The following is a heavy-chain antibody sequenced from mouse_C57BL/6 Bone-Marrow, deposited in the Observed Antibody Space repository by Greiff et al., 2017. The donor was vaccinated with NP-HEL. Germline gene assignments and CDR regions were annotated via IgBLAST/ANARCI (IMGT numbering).Heavy chain of an antibody. CDR1: GFTFSNYW. D-gene: IGHD2-1*01. V-gene: IGHV6-3*01. CDR2: IRLKSDNYAT. J-gene: IGHJ2*01. Sequence: DVKLVESGGGLVQPGGSMKLSCVASGFTFSNYWMNWVRQSPEKGLEWVAQIRLKSDNYATHYAESVKGRFTISRDDSKSSVYLQMNNLRAEDTGIYYCTYGNYYYFDYWGQGTTLTVSS. CDR3: TYGNYYYFDY.